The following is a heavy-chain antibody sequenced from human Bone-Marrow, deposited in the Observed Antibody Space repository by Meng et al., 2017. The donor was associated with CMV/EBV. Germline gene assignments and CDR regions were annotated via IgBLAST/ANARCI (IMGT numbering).Heavy chain of an antibody. J-gene: IGHJ5*02. D-gene: IGHD3-3*01. CDR1: GYTFTGYY. CDR2: INPNSGVT. CDR3: AREGALWTGDTSFGVVIQDNNWFDP. V-gene: IGHV1-2*02. Sequence: ASVKVSCKASGYTFTGYYMLWVRQDPGQGLEWMGWINPNSGVTNYAQKFQGRVTMIRDTSISTAYIELSRLRSDDTAVYYCAREGALWTGDTSFGVVIQDNNWFDPWGQGSLVTVSS.